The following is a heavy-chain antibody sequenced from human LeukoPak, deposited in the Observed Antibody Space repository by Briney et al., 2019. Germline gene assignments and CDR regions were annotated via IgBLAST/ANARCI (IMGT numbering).Heavy chain of an antibody. J-gene: IGHJ4*02. CDR2: ISYDGSNK. V-gene: IGHV3-30-3*01. CDR3: ARDHPYDSSGYYFDY. CDR1: GFTFSSYA. Sequence: GGSLRLSCAASGFTFSSYAMHWVRQAPGKGLEWVAVISYDGSNKYYADSVKGRYTISRDNSKNTLYLQMNSLRAEDTAVYYCARDHPYDSSGYYFDYWGQGTLVTVSS. D-gene: IGHD3-22*01.